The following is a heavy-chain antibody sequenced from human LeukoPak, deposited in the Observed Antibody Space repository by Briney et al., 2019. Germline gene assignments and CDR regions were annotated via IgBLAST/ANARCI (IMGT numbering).Heavy chain of an antibody. Sequence: PGGSLRLSCAASGFTFSSYAMHWVRQAPGKGLERVAVISYDGSNKYYADSVKGRFTISRDNSKNTLYLQMNSLRAEDTAVYYCARCGYGDYVFNFDYWGQGTLVTVSS. CDR2: ISYDGSNK. D-gene: IGHD4-17*01. CDR1: GFTFSSYA. CDR3: ARCGYGDYVFNFDY. J-gene: IGHJ4*02. V-gene: IGHV3-30*04.